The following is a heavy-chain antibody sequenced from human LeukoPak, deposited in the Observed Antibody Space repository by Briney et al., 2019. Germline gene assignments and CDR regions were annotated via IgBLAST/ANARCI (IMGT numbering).Heavy chain of an antibody. V-gene: IGHV3-23*01. Sequence: PGGSLRLSCAASGFTVSSKDMSWVRQAPGKGLEWVSAISGNGDSAYYADSVKGRFTISRDNSKNTLYLQMDSLRADDTAVYYCPRKYDSSGYYDYWGQGTLVTVSS. D-gene: IGHD3-22*01. CDR1: GFTVSSKD. CDR3: PRKYDSSGYYDY. J-gene: IGHJ4*02. CDR2: ISGNGDSA.